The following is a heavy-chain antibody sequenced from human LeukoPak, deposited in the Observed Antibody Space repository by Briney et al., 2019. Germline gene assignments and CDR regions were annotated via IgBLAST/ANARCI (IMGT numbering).Heavy chain of an antibody. CDR2: ISGSGGST. D-gene: IGHD1-26*01. CDR1: RFTFSSYA. Sequence: AGGSLRLSCAASRFTFSSYAMSWVRQAPGKGLEWVSAISGSGGSTYYADSVKGRFTISRDNSKNTPYLQMNSLRAEDTAVYYCAKDEVGAAPFGYWGQGTLVTVSS. V-gene: IGHV3-23*01. CDR3: AKDEVGAAPFGY. J-gene: IGHJ4*02.